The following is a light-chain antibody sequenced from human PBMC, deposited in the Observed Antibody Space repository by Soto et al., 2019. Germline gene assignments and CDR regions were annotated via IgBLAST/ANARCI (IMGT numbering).Light chain of an antibody. J-gene: IGLJ2*01. CDR2: GNN. CDR3: AAWDGSLNNVR. V-gene: IGLV1-44*01. Sequence: QSVLTQPSSASGTPGQRVTISCSGSGSSIGTNTVNWYRQLPGTAPKLLIYGNNQRPSGVPDRFSGSKSGTSASLGISGLQSEDEADYYCAAWDGSLNNVRFGGGTKLTVL. CDR1: GSSIGTNT.